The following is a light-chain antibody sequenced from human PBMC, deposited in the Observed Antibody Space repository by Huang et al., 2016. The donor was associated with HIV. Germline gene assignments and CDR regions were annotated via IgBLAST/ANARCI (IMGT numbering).Light chain of an antibody. V-gene: IGKV1-39*01. CDR2: AAS. CDR3: QQSYSTPYT. Sequence: DIQMTQSPSSLSASVGDRVTITCRASQSISSYLNWYLQKPGKVPKLLIYAASSLQSGVPLRFSGSGSGTDFTLTINSLQPEDFATYYCQQSYSTPYTFGQGTKLEIK. CDR1: QSISSY. J-gene: IGKJ2*01.